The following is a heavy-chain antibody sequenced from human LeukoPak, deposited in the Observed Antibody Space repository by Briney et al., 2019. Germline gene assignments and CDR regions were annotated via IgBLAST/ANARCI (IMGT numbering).Heavy chain of an antibody. D-gene: IGHD5-18*01. J-gene: IGHJ4*02. CDR2: IYSGGST. Sequence: GGSLRLSCAASGFTVSSNYMSWVRQAPGKGPEWVSVIYSGGSTYYADSVKGRFTISRDNSKNTLYLQMNSLRAEDTAVYSCARDKTRGLGYSYSKSGNYFDYWGQGTLVTVSS. CDR3: ARDKTRGLGYSYSKSGNYFDY. CDR1: GFTVSSNY. V-gene: IGHV3-66*01.